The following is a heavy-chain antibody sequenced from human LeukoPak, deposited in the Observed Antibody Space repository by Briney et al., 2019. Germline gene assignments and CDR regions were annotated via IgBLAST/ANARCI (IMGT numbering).Heavy chain of an antibody. Sequence: SETLSLTCAVYGGSFSGYYWSWIRQPAGKGLEWIGRIYTSGSTNYNPSLKSRVTISVDTSKNQFSLKLSSVTAADTAVYYCASLGNLSDFDYWGQGTLVAVSS. D-gene: IGHD4-23*01. CDR1: GGSFSGYY. CDR3: ASLGNLSDFDY. J-gene: IGHJ4*02. V-gene: IGHV4-59*10. CDR2: IYTSGST.